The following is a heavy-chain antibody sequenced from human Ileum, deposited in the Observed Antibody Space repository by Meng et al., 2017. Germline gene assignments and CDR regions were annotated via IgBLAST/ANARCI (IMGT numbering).Heavy chain of an antibody. CDR2: MNQDGS. V-gene: IGHV3-7*01. CDR1: GFTFSNYW. CDR3: ARKYSGYDY. J-gene: IGHJ4*02. Sequence: EGQRVESGGGLVQPGGSLRLSCAASGFTFSNYWMTWVRQTPGRGLGWVANMNQDGSFVDSVQGRFTISRDNAKNSLYLQINSLRTEDTAVYYCARKYSGYDYWGQGTLVTVSS. D-gene: IGHD5-12*01.